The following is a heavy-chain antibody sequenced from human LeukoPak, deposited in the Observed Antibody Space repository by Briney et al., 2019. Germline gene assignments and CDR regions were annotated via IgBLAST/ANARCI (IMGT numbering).Heavy chain of an antibody. D-gene: IGHD1-26*01. CDR2: ISYDGSNK. CDR3: ARGDGSFDY. Sequence: PGRSLRLPCAASGFTFSSYAMHWGRQAPGKGLEWVAVISYDGSNKYYADSVKGRFTISRDNSKNTLDLQMNSLRAEDTAVYYCARGDGSFDYWGQGTPVTVSS. CDR1: GFTFSSYA. J-gene: IGHJ4*02. V-gene: IGHV3-30*04.